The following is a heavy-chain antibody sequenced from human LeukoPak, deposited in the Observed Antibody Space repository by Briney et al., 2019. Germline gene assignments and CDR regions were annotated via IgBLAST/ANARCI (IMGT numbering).Heavy chain of an antibody. CDR1: GGSFSGYY. V-gene: IGHV4-34*01. CDR2: INHSGST. D-gene: IGHD3-22*01. Sequence: PSETLSLTCAVYGGSFSGYYWSWIRQPPGKGLEWIGEINHSGSTNYNPSLKSRVTISVDTSKNQFSLKLSSVTAADTAVYYCARGPLLVTMTVVVTETGLDAFDIWGQGTMVTVSS. CDR3: ARGPLLVTMTVVVTETGLDAFDI. J-gene: IGHJ3*02.